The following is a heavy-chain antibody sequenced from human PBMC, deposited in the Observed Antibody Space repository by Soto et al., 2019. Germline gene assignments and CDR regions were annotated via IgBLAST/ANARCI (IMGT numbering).Heavy chain of an antibody. V-gene: IGHV4-59*01. J-gene: IGHJ5*02. CDR3: ARSLRGYWFDP. Sequence: PSETLSLTCTVSGGSISSYYWSWIRQPPGKGLEWIGYIYYSGSTNYNPSLKSRVTISVDTSKNQFSLKLSSVTAADTAVYYCARSLRGYWFDPWGKGTLVTVSS. CDR1: GGSISSYY. CDR2: IYYSGST. D-gene: IGHD3-10*01.